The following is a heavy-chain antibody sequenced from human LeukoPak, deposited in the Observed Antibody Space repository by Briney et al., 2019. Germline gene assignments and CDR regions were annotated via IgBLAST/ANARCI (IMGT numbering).Heavy chain of an antibody. D-gene: IGHD1-26*01. Sequence: GSLRLSCAASGFNFSTFGLHWVRQAPGKGLEWVADIWYDGTKKYYADSVKGRFTISRDISMNTLYLQMNSLRAEDTAVYYCAGAFGSYIDYWGQGTLVTVSS. V-gene: IGHV3-33*01. J-gene: IGHJ4*02. CDR2: IWYDGTKK. CDR1: GFNFSTFG. CDR3: AGAFGSYIDY.